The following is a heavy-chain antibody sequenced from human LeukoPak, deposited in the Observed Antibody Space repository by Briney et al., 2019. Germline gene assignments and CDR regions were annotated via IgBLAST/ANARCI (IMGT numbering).Heavy chain of an antibody. CDR2: IQSGGTT. CDR1: GFTVSDY. Sequence: PGGSLRLSCAASGFTVSDYINWVRQAPGKGLEWVSVIQSGGTTYYADSVKGRFTISRDISKNTLYLQMDSLRAEDTAVYYCAREPWGAKGAAWGMDVWGQGTTVTVSS. D-gene: IGHD1-26*01. J-gene: IGHJ6*02. V-gene: IGHV3-53*01. CDR3: AREPWGAKGAAWGMDV.